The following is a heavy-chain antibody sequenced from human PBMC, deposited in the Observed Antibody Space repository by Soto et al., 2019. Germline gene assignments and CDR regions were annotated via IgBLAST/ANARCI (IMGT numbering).Heavy chain of an antibody. J-gene: IGHJ6*02. D-gene: IGHD6-13*01. CDR1: GFTFSSYG. Sequence: GGSLRLSCASSGFTFSSYGMHWVRQAPGKGLEWVSAISGSGGSTYYADSVKGRFTISRDNSKNTLYLQMNSLRAEDTAVYYCAKDSSSSLYYGMDVWGQGTTVTVSS. CDR2: ISGSGGST. CDR3: AKDSSSSLYYGMDV. V-gene: IGHV3-23*01.